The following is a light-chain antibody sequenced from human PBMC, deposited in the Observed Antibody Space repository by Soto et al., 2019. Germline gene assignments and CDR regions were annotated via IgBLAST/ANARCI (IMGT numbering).Light chain of an antibody. Sequence: EMVMTQSPATLSVSPGERATLSCRASQSVSSNLAWYQQKPGQAPRLLISGASTRATGLPARFSGSGSGTEFTLTISSLQSEDFAVYYCQQYNNWPPTFGQGTRLEIK. V-gene: IGKV3-15*01. CDR2: GAS. CDR1: QSVSSN. J-gene: IGKJ5*01. CDR3: QQYNNWPPT.